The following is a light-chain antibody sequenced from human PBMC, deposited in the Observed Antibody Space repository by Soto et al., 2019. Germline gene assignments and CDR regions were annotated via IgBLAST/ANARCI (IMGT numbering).Light chain of an antibody. V-gene: IGKV3-20*01. CDR3: HQYGTSPQT. CDR1: QSVSSSY. Sequence: EVVLTQSPGTVSLSPGERATLSCRASQSVSSSYLAWYQHKRGQAPRLLMYGASSRATGVPDRFSGWGSGTDFTITISRLEPEDFAVYYCHQYGTSPQTFGQGTKV. CDR2: GAS. J-gene: IGKJ1*01.